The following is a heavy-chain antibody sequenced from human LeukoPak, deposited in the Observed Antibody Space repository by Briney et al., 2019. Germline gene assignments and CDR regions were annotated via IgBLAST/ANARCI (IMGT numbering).Heavy chain of an antibody. CDR2: IGTASDT. J-gene: IGHJ6*03. CDR3: ARGPPRGKYPYMDV. CDR1: GFTFSSFD. Sequence: PGGSLRLSCAASGFTFSSFDMHWVRQPTGQGLEWVSTIGTASDTYYPGSVEGRFTLSRDNAKNSLYLQMNSLTAGDTAVYYCARGPPRGKYPYMDVWGKGTTVTVSS. V-gene: IGHV3-13*01. D-gene: IGHD1-1*01.